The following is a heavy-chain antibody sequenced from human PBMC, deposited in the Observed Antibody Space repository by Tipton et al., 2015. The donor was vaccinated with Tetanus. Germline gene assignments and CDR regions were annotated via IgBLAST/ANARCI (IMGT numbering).Heavy chain of an antibody. CDR1: GGSLNSDNYY. D-gene: IGHD3-16*02. CDR2: IFYSGST. Sequence: TLSLTCTVSGGSLNSDNYYWSWIRQYPGKGLEWIGYIFYSGSTDYNPSLKSRVTISEDMSKNQFSLKLSSVTAADTAVYFCARQFVITFGGVIDFDGFDIWGQGTMVTVSS. V-gene: IGHV4-31*03. CDR3: ARQFVITFGGVIDFDGFDI. J-gene: IGHJ3*02.